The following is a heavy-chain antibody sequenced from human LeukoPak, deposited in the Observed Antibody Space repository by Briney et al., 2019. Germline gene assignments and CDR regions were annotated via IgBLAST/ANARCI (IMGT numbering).Heavy chain of an antibody. CDR3: ARMLRKYDAFDI. V-gene: IGHV3-13*01. CDR2: IGTAGDT. Sequence: GGSLRLSCAASGFTFSSYDMHWVRQATGKGLEWVSAIGTAGDTYYPGSVKGRFTISRENAKNSLYLQMNGLRAGDTAVYYCARMLRKYDAFDIWGQGTMVTVSS. J-gene: IGHJ3*02. CDR1: GFTFSSYD. D-gene: IGHD2-15*01.